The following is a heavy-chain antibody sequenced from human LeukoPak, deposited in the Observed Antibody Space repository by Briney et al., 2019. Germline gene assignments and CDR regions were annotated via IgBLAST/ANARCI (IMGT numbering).Heavy chain of an antibody. J-gene: IGHJ4*02. Sequence: GGSLRLSCAASGFTFSSYGMHWVRQAPGKGLEGVAFIRYDGSNKYYADSVKGRFTISRDNSKNTLYLQMNSLRAEDTAVYYCAKDQYYYDSSGYSDYWGQGTLVTVSS. V-gene: IGHV3-30*02. CDR3: AKDQYYYDSSGYSDY. CDR2: IRYDGSNK. CDR1: GFTFSSYG. D-gene: IGHD3-22*01.